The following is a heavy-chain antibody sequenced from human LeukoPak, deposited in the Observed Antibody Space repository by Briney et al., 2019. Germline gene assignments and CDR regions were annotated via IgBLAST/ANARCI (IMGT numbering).Heavy chain of an antibody. Sequence: PGGSLRLSCAASGFTFSDYVMIWVRQAPGKGLEWVSGITASGDRTYYADSVQGRFTISRDNSKNPLYLQMTSLRAEDTAVYYCAKDGGEYYDILTGYYPRLYYMDVWGKGTTVTISS. D-gene: IGHD3-9*01. CDR1: GFTFSDYV. CDR3: AKDGGEYYDILTGYYPRLYYMDV. J-gene: IGHJ6*03. CDR2: ITASGDRT. V-gene: IGHV3-23*01.